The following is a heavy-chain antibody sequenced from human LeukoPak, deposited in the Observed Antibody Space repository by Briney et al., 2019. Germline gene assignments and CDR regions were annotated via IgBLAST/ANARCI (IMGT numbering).Heavy chain of an antibody. CDR2: ITPRHGTP. J-gene: IGHJ5*02. V-gene: IGHV1-46*01. D-gene: IGHD2/OR15-2a*01. CDR1: RYTFASNW. CDR3: ARDLSIDDESWWFDP. Sequence: ASVKVSCKTFRYTFASNWMHWVRQAPRQGLEGMGSITPRHGTPLYAQNFQGRFTVTRDTSPSTVYIDLRTPTSHDTAVYYSARDLSIDDESWWFDPWGQGTLVTVSS.